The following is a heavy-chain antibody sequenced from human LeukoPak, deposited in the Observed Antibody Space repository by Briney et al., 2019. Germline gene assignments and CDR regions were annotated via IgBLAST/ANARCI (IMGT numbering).Heavy chain of an antibody. D-gene: IGHD6-19*01. CDR1: GGPITSYY. J-gene: IGHJ4*02. CDR2: IDTNGNT. V-gene: IGHV4-4*07. Sequence: PSETLSLTCTVSGGPITSYYWSWIRQPAGKGLEWIGRIDTNGNTNYSPSLKSRVTMSVDTSKNQFSLWLSSVTAADTAVYYCARSPSSGQRYFDDWGQGTLVTVSS. CDR3: ARSPSSGQRYFDD.